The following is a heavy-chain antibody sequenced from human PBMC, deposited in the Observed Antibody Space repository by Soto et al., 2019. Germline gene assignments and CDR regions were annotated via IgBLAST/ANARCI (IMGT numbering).Heavy chain of an antibody. CDR1: GFTVSSNY. Sequence: EVQLEESGGGLVQPGGSLRLSCAASGFTVSSNYMSWVRQAPGKGLEWVSVIYSGGSTYYTDSVKGRFTISRDNSKNTLYLQMNRLRDEDTAVYYCARARFTVTGGGDFDYWGQGTLVTVSS. V-gene: IGHV3-66*01. CDR3: ARARFTVTGGGDFDY. J-gene: IGHJ4*02. CDR2: IYSGGST. D-gene: IGHD4-17*01.